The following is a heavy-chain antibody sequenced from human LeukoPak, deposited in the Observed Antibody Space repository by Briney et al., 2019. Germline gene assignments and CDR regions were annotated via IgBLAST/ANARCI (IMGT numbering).Heavy chain of an antibody. V-gene: IGHV4-59*13. CDR2: IYYKGDT. CDR1: SASISDYF. D-gene: IGHD2-8*02. Sequence: SETLSLTCTVSSASISDYFWSWIRQSPGKGLEWIGYIYYKGDTNYNPSLTSRVTISMNTSKNQFSLKLKSVTSADTAVYYCARDRRYCTGGTCYLDPYFDYWGQGALVTVSA. CDR3: ARDRRYCTGGTCYLDPYFDY. J-gene: IGHJ4*02.